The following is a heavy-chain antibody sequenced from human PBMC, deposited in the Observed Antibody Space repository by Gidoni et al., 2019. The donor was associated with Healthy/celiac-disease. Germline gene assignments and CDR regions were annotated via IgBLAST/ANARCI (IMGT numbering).Heavy chain of an antibody. V-gene: IGHV3-30*04. Sequence: QVQLVESGGGVVQPGRSLRLSCAASGFTSRSYAMHWVRQAPGKGLEWVADISYDGSKKYYAGSVKRRFTISRDNSKNTLYLQMNSLRAEDTAVYYCARDVLQLWLIYWGQGTLVTVSS. D-gene: IGHD5-18*01. CDR2: ISYDGSKK. J-gene: IGHJ4*02. CDR1: GFTSRSYA. CDR3: ARDVLQLWLIY.